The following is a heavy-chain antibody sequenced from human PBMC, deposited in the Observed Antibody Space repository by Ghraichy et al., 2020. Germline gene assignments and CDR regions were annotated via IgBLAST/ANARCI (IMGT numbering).Heavy chain of an antibody. CDR2: INHSGST. CDR3: ARGGLTYYYF. D-gene: IGHD3-10*01. J-gene: IGHJ4*02. V-gene: IGHV4-34*01. CDR1: GGSFSGYY. Sequence: SETLSLTCAVYGGSFSGYYWSWIRQPPGKGLEWIGEINHSGSTNYNPSLKSRVTISVDTSKNQFSLKLSSVTAADTAVYYCARGGLTYYYFWGQGTLVTVSS.